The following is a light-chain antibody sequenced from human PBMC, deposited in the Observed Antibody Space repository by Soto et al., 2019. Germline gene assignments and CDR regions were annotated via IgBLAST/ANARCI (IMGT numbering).Light chain of an antibody. CDR3: QQSFTTLWT. J-gene: IGKJ2*02. CDR1: QNIKRY. Sequence: DIQMTQSPSSLSASVGDRVTITCRASQNIKRYLNWYQQKPGIAPKLLIYGASNLQNGVPSRFSGSGSGTDFTLTITSLRPEDFATYYCQQSFTTLWTFGPGTKVDIK. CDR2: GAS. V-gene: IGKV1-39*01.